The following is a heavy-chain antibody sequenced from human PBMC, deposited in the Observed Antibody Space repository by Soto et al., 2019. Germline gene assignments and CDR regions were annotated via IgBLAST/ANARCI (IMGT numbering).Heavy chain of an antibody. Sequence: PSETLSLTCGVSCCSIGSGGCSWSWKQQPTGKGLEWIGHIYYSGSTNYNPSLKSRVTISVDTSKNQFSLKLSSVTAADTAVYYCARLFISGYSYFDYWGQGTLVTVSS. D-gene: IGHD5-12*01. CDR3: ARLFISGYSYFDY. V-gene: IGHV4-61*08. J-gene: IGHJ4*02. CDR1: CCSIGSGGCS. CDR2: IYYSGST.